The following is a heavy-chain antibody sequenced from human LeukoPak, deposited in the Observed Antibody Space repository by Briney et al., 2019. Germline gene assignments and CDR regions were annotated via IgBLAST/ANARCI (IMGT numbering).Heavy chain of an antibody. CDR1: GYTFTGYY. D-gene: IGHD2-2*01. Sequence: ASVKVSCKASGYTFTGYYMHWVRQAPGQGLEWVGWINPNSGGTNYAQKFQGRVTMTRDTSISTAYMELSRLRSDDAAVYYCARVGQYCSSTSCYYYYYYMDVWGKGTTVTVSS. CDR3: ARVGQYCSSTSCYYYYYYMDV. CDR2: INPNSGGT. J-gene: IGHJ6*03. V-gene: IGHV1-2*02.